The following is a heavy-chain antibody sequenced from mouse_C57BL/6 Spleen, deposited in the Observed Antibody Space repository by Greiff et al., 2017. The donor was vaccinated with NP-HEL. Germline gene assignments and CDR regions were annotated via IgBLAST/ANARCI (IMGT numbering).Heavy chain of an antibody. CDR1: GYTFTEYT. CDR3: AKHWNYYWSSPYAMDY. CDR2: FYPGRGSI. V-gene: IGHV1-62-2*01. J-gene: IGHJ4*01. D-gene: IGHD1-1*01. Sequence: VQLQQSGAELVKPGASVKLSCKASGYTFTEYTIHWVKQRSGQGLEWIGWFYPGRGSIKYNEKFKDKATLTADKSSSTVYMELSRLTSEDSAVYFCAKHWNYYWSSPYAMDYWGQGTSVTVSS.